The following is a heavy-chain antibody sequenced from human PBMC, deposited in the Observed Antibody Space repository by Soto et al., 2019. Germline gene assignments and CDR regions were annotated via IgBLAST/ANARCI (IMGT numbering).Heavy chain of an antibody. CDR3: ARDLTGDVGG. CDR2: INPNSGAT. Sequence: HVQLVQSGAEVKKPGASVKVSCKASGYTFTDSAMHWVRQAPGPGPEWMAWINPNSGATRYAQKFQGRVTTTRDTSITTGYMELSRLTSDDTAVYYCARDLTGDVGGWGQGTLVTVSS. V-gene: IGHV1-2*02. D-gene: IGHD7-27*01. J-gene: IGHJ4*02. CDR1: GYTFTDSA.